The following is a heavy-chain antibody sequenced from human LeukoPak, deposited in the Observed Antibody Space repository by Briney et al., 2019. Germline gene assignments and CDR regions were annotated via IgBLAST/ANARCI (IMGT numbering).Heavy chain of an antibody. J-gene: IGHJ6*03. CDR2: IIPIFGTA. V-gene: IGHV1-69*05. D-gene: IGHD5-12*01. CDR1: GGTFSSYA. CDR3: ARGRWLRLGSAHYYYIDV. Sequence: SVKVSCKASGGTFSSYAISWVRQAPGQGLEWMGRIIPIFGTANYAQKFQGRVTITTDESTSTAYMELSSLRSEDTAVYYCARGRWLRLGSAHYYYIDVWGKGTTVTVSS.